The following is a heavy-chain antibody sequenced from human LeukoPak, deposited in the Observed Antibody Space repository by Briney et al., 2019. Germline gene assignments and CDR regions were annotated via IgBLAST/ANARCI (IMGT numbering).Heavy chain of an antibody. CDR1: GFTFGDYA. CDR2: IRSKAYGGTT. J-gene: IGHJ4*02. D-gene: IGHD6-6*01. CDR3: TRDLGQLEYFDY. Sequence: PGGSLRLSCTASGFTFGDYAMSWFRQAPGKGLEWVGFIRSKAYGGTTEYAASVKGRFTISRDDFKSFAYLQMNSLKTEDTAVYYCTRDLGQLEYFDYWGQGTLVTVSS. V-gene: IGHV3-49*03.